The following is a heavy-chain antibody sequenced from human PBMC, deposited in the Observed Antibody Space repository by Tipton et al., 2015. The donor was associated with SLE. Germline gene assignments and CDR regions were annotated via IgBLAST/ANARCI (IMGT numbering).Heavy chain of an antibody. Sequence: TLSLTCTVSGGSISSGDYYWSWIRQPPGKGLEWIGYIYYSGSTYYNPSLKSRVTISVDTSKNQFSLKLSSVTAADTAVYYCARETLPYRPRGGFDYWGQGTLVTVSS. CDR2: IYYSGST. J-gene: IGHJ4*02. D-gene: IGHD3-10*01. CDR3: ARETLPYRPRGGFDY. CDR1: GGSISSGDYY. V-gene: IGHV4-30-4*01.